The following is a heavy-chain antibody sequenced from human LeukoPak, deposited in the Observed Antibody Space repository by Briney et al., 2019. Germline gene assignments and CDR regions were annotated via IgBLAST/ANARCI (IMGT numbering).Heavy chain of an antibody. D-gene: IGHD3-3*01. CDR1: GFTFGDYA. Sequence: QAGRSLRLSCTASGFTFGDYAMSWFRQAPGRGLEWVGFIRSKAYGGTTEYAASVKGRFTISRDDSKSIAYLQMNGLKTEDTAVYYCTRGGRFLEWQGLDYWGQGTLVTVSS. V-gene: IGHV3-49*03. J-gene: IGHJ4*02. CDR3: TRGGRFLEWQGLDY. CDR2: IRSKAYGGTT.